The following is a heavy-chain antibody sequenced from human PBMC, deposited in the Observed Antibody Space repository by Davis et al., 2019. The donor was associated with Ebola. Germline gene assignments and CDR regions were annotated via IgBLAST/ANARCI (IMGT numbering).Heavy chain of an antibody. Sequence: AASVKVSCKASGYTFSNYAINWVRQATGQGLEWMGWMNPNSGDTGYAQKFQGRVTMTRDTSTSTVYMELSSLRSEDTAVYYCASGTYYGSGSYIDYWGQGTLVTVSS. D-gene: IGHD3-10*01. CDR2: MNPNSGDT. CDR1: GYTFSNYA. J-gene: IGHJ4*02. CDR3: ASGTYYGSGSYIDY. V-gene: IGHV1-8*01.